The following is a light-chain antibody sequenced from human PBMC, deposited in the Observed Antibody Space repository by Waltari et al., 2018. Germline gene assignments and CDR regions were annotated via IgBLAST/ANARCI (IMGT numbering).Light chain of an antibody. CDR1: SRDIGGYNY. V-gene: IGLV2-8*01. CDR3: SSYAGSDNFVV. J-gene: IGLJ2*01. CDR2: EVS. Sequence: SALTQPPSASGSPGPSVTISCTGTSRDIGGYNYVSCYQHHPDKAPKLMIYEVSKRPSGVPDRFSGSKSDNTASLTVSGLQAEDEADYYCSSYAGSDNFVVFGGGTKLTVL.